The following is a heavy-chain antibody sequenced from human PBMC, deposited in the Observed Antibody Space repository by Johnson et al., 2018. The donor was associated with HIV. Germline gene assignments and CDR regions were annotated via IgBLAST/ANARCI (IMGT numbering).Heavy chain of an antibody. CDR1: GFTVSSYA. J-gene: IGHJ3*02. D-gene: IGHD2-2*01. V-gene: IGHV3-30-3*01. CDR3: ASIVVVPAAQDNDAFDI. CDR2: ISFDGSNK. Sequence: QVQLVESGGGVVQPGRSLRLSCAASGFTVSSYAMHWVRQAPGKGLERVAVISFDGSNKYYADSVKGRFTISRDNSKNTLYLQMNSLRAEDTAVYYCASIVVVPAAQDNDAFDIWGQGTMVTVSS.